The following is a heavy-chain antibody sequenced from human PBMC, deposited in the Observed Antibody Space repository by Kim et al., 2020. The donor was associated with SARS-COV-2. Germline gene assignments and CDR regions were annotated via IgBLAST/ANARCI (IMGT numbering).Heavy chain of an antibody. D-gene: IGHD2-21*01. CDR1: GYTFTSYD. V-gene: IGHV1-8*01. CDR3: ARGPSCGWTSAAWPYYFDY. J-gene: IGHJ4*02. CDR2: MNPNSGNT. Sequence: ASVKVSCKASGYTFTSYDINWVRQATGQGLEWMGWMNPNSGNTGYSQRFHGRVTMTRNTSISTAYMELSSLKSEDTAVYYCARGPSCGWTSAAWPYYFDYWGQGTLVTVSS.